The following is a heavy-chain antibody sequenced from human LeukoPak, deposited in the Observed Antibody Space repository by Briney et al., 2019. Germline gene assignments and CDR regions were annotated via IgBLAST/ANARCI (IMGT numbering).Heavy chain of an antibody. CDR2: ISYDGSNK. J-gene: IGHJ4*02. Sequence: PGGSLRLSCAASGFTFSSYAMHWVRQAPGKGLEWVAVISYDGSNKYYADSVKGRFTISRDNSKNTLYLQMNSLRAEDTAVYYCARADDSEGYFDYWGQGTLVTVSS. V-gene: IGHV3-30*04. CDR3: ARADDSEGYFDY. D-gene: IGHD3-22*01. CDR1: GFTFSSYA.